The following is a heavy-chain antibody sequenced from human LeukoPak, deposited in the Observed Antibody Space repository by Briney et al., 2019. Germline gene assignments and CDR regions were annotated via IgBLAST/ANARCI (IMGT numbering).Heavy chain of an antibody. D-gene: IGHD3-22*01. CDR1: GFIFSTYA. J-gene: IGHJ4*02. Sequence: GGSLRLPCAASGFIFSTYAMSWVRQAPGKGLEWVSVISGSDGSTYYADSVKGRFTISRDNSKNTLYLQMNSLRAEDTAVYYCAKVSVVVVIKALDYWGQGTLVTVSS. V-gene: IGHV3-23*01. CDR2: ISGSDGST. CDR3: AKVSVVVVIKALDY.